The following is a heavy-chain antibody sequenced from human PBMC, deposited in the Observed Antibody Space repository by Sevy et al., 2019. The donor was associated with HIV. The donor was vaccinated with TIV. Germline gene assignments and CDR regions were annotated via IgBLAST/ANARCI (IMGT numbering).Heavy chain of an antibody. CDR1: GFTFRNYA. J-gene: IGHJ4*02. CDR3: AREGQLWFVYYFDY. V-gene: IGHV3-30*04. D-gene: IGHD3-10*01. CDR2: ISYDGKNK. Sequence: GGSLRLSCAASGFTFRNYAMNWVRQAPGKGLERVAQISYDGKNKYYSESVKDRFTISRDNSQNTLYLQMTSLRPEDSAVYYCAREGQLWFVYYFDYWGQGALVTVSS.